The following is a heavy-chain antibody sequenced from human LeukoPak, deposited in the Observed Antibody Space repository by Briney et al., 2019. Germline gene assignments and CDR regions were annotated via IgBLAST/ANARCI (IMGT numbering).Heavy chain of an antibody. J-gene: IGHJ4*02. Sequence: GGSLRLSCAASGFTFSSYGMHWVRQAPGKGLEWVAVIWYDGSNKYYADSVKGRFTISRDNSKNTLYLQMNSLRAEDTAVYYCATRPMVRGVTGYWGQGTLVTVSS. V-gene: IGHV3-33*01. CDR3: ATRPMVRGVTGY. D-gene: IGHD3-10*01. CDR1: GFTFSSYG. CDR2: IWYDGSNK.